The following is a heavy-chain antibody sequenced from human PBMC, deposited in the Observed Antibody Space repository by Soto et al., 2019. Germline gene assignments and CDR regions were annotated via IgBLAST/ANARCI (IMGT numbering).Heavy chain of an antibody. Sequence: QVQLVQSGAEVKKPGASVKVSCKASGYTFTGHYMHWVRQAPGQGLEWMGWINPNSVGTNYAQKFQGRVTKTRDTSNSTAYMELSRLRSDDTAVYYCAREPMVRAAHGFDIWGQGTMVTVSS. CDR1: GYTFTGHY. D-gene: IGHD3-10*01. V-gene: IGHV1-2*02. J-gene: IGHJ3*02. CDR3: AREPMVRAAHGFDI. CDR2: INPNSVGT.